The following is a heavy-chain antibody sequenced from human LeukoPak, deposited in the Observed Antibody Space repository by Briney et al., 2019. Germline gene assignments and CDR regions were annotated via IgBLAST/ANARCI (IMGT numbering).Heavy chain of an antibody. V-gene: IGHV3-7*01. D-gene: IGHD3-9*01. Sequence: PGGSLRLSCAASGFTFSSYWMSWVRQAPGKGLEWVANIKQDGSEKYYVDSVKGRFTISRDNAKNSLYLQMNSLRAEDTAVYYCARDHYDILTGYTNWFDLWGQGTLVTVSS. J-gene: IGHJ5*02. CDR3: ARDHYDILTGYTNWFDL. CDR1: GFTFSSYW. CDR2: IKQDGSEK.